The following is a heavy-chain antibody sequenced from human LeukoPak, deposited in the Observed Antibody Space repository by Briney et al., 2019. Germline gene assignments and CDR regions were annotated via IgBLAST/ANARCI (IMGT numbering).Heavy chain of an antibody. CDR1: GGSISSYY. Sequence: ASETLSLTCTVSGGSISSYYWSWIRQPPGKGLEWIGYIYTSGSTNYNPSLKSRVTISVDTSKNQFSLKLSSVTAADTAVYYCARSIVGATLFDYWGQGTLVTVSS. CDR2: IYTSGST. CDR3: ARSIVGATLFDY. J-gene: IGHJ4*02. D-gene: IGHD1-26*01. V-gene: IGHV4-4*09.